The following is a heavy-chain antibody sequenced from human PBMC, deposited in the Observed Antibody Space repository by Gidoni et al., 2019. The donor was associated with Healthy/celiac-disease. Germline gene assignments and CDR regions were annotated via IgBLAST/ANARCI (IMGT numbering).Heavy chain of an antibody. D-gene: IGHD6-19*01. Sequence: EVQLVESGGGLVQPGGSLRLSCAASGFTFSSYWMSWGRQAPGKGLEWVANIKQDGSEKYYVDSVKGRFTISRDNAKNSLYLQMNSLRAEDTAVYYCASTESPLETSSGWYSEIDYWGQGTLVTVSS. CDR1: GFTFSSYW. V-gene: IGHV3-7*01. CDR3: ASTESPLETSSGWYSEIDY. J-gene: IGHJ4*02. CDR2: IKQDGSEK.